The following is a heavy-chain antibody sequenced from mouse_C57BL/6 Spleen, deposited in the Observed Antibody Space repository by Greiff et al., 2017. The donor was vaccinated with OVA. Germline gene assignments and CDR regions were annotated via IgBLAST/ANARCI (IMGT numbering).Heavy chain of an antibody. Sequence: EVQLQQSGPELVKPGASVKIPCKASGYTFTDYNMDWVKQSHGKSLEWIGDINPNNGGTIYNQKFKGKATLTVDKSSSTAYMELRSLTSEDTAVYYCARAYYDYDLYYFDYWGQGTTLTVSS. CDR1: GYTFTDYN. CDR2: INPNNGGT. V-gene: IGHV1-18*01. D-gene: IGHD2-4*01. J-gene: IGHJ2*01. CDR3: ARAYYDYDLYYFDY.